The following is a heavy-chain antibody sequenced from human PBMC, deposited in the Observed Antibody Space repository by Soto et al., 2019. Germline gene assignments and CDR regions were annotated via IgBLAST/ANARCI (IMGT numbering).Heavy chain of an antibody. J-gene: IGHJ6*02. Sequence: EVQLLESGGGLAQPGGSLRLSCAASGFTFSSYWMHWVRQGPGKGLVWVSRINGNGSNRSYADSVKGRFTISRDNAKNTLYLQMNSLRAEDTAVYYCARDPYGLDVWGQGTTVTVSS. CDR3: ARDPYGLDV. CDR1: GFTFSSYW. V-gene: IGHV3-74*01. CDR2: INGNGSNR.